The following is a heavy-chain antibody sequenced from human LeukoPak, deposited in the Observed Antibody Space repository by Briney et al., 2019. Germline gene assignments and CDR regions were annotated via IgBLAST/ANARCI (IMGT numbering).Heavy chain of an antibody. D-gene: IGHD1-1*01. Sequence: ASVKVSCKVSGYTLTELSMHWVRQAPGKGLAWLGGFDPEDGETIYAQKFQGRVTMTEDTSTDTAYMELSSLRSEDTAVYYCATDLKGRLERRGFDYWGQGTLVTVSS. V-gene: IGHV1-24*01. CDR1: GYTLTELS. CDR3: ATDLKGRLERRGFDY. J-gene: IGHJ4*02. CDR2: FDPEDGET.